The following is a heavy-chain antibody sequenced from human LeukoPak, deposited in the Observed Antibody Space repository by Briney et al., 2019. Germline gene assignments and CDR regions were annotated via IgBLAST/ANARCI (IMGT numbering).Heavy chain of an antibody. CDR1: GGSFSGYY. Sequence: PETPSLTCAVYGGSFSGYYWSWICQPPGKGLEWIGEINHSGSTNYNPSLKSRVTISVDTSKNQFSLKLSSVTAADTAVYYCASREAKAGQQLVLVLDYWGQGTAVTVSS. D-gene: IGHD6-13*01. CDR2: INHSGST. V-gene: IGHV4-34*01. CDR3: ASREAKAGQQLVLVLDY. J-gene: IGHJ4*02.